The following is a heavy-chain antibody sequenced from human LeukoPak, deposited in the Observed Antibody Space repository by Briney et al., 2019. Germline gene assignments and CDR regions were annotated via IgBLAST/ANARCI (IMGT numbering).Heavy chain of an antibody. CDR1: GYTFTSYG. J-gene: IGHJ4*02. CDR3: ASNTGSDSSGYAY. CDR2: ISAYNGDT. Sequence: ASVKVSCKASGYTFTSYGITWVRQAPGQGLEWMGWISAYNGDTNYARKLQGRVTMTTETSTSTAYMELRSLRSNDTAVYYCASNTGSDSSGYAYWGQGTLVTVSS. D-gene: IGHD3-22*01. V-gene: IGHV1-18*01.